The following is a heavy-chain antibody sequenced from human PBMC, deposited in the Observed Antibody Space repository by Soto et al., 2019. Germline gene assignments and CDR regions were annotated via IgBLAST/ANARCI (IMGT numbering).Heavy chain of an antibody. J-gene: IGHJ6*02. CDR3: ARGYSTECSAGVCSFFYNHEMDV. V-gene: IGHV1-2*04. D-gene: IGHD2-8*01. CDR2: INPRSGGT. CDR1: GYTFTDYH. Sequence: QVHLVQSGAEVKKPGASVKVSCKASGYTFTDYHIYWVRQAPGQGLQWLGRINPRSGGTSTAQKFQGWVTMTRDTSISTLYMELTRLRSDDTDVYYFARGYSTECSAGVCSFFYNHEMDVWGQGTTVTVSS.